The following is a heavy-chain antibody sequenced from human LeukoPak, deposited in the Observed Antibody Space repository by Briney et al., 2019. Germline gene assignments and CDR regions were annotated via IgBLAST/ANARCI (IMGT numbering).Heavy chain of an antibody. Sequence: GGSLRLSCAASGFTFSSYEMNWVRQAPGKGLEWVSYISSRGSTVYYADSVKGRFTFSRDNAKNSLYLQMNSLRVEDTAVYYCARDAIAVAGLFDPWGQGTLVTVSS. V-gene: IGHV3-48*03. D-gene: IGHD6-19*01. CDR3: ARDAIAVAGLFDP. J-gene: IGHJ5*02. CDR2: ISSRGSTV. CDR1: GFTFSSYE.